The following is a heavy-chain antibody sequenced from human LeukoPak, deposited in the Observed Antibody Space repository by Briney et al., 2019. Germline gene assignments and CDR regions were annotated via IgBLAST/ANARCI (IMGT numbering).Heavy chain of an antibody. D-gene: IGHD1-26*01. CDR1: GGTFSSYA. CDR2: ITPIFGTA. CDR3: ATSGSLRHAFDI. Sequence: ASVKVSCKASGGTFSSYAISWVRQAPGQGLEWMGRITPIFGTANYAQKFQGRVTITTDESTSTAYMELSSLRSEDTAVYYCATSGSLRHAFDIWGQGTMVTVSS. V-gene: IGHV1-69*05. J-gene: IGHJ3*02.